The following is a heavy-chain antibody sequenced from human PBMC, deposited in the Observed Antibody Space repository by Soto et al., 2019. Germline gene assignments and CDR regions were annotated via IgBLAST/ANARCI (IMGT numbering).Heavy chain of an antibody. CDR1: GGTFNSYA. D-gene: IGHD3-22*01. CDR3: TRCGIRYHSIGYYLGIDGMDV. Sequence: QVQLVQSGAEVKKPESSVRVSCKASGGTFNSYAITWVRQAPGQGLEWMGGTIPMFSTTNYAEKLQGRVTITADESTNTAYMELSSLRSGDTAVYYCTRCGIRYHSIGYYLGIDGMDVWGQGTTVIVSS. V-gene: IGHV1-69*12. CDR2: TIPMFSTT. J-gene: IGHJ6*02.